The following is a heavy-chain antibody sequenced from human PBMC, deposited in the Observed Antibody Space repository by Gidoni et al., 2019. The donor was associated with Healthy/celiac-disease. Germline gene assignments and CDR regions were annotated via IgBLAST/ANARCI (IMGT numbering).Heavy chain of an antibody. CDR1: GYTFTDYY. Sequence: EVQLVQSGAEVKKPGATVHISCKFSGYTFTDYYMHWGQQAPGKGLELMGLVDPEDGETIYAEKFQGRVTITADTSTDTAYMELSSLRSEDTAVYYCATLWGPGGYGPRFDYWGQGTLVTVSS. CDR3: ATLWGPGGYGPRFDY. J-gene: IGHJ4*02. D-gene: IGHD2-8*02. V-gene: IGHV1-69-2*01. CDR2: VDPEDGET.